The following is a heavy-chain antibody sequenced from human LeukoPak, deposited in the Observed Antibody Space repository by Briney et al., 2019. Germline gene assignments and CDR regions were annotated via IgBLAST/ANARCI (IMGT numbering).Heavy chain of an antibody. CDR1: GGSISSYY. D-gene: IGHD3-9*01. CDR3: ARHGLTGSLTNYYYYGMDV. Sequence: SETLSLTCTVPGGSISSYYWGWIRQPPGKGLEWIGYIYYSGSTNYNPSLKSRVTISVDTSKNQLSLKLRSVTSADTRVVYWARHGLTGSLTNYYYYGMDVWGQGTTVTVSS. V-gene: IGHV4-59*08. J-gene: IGHJ6*02. CDR2: IYYSGST.